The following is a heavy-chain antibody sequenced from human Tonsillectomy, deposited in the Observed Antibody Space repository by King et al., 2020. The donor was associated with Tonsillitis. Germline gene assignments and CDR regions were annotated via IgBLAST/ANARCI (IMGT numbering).Heavy chain of an antibody. CDR3: ARDRRYSGGWYYYYYGMDV. J-gene: IGHJ6*02. CDR2: ISYDGSNK. D-gene: IGHD6-19*01. Sequence: QLVQSGGGVVQPGRSLRLSCAASGFTFSSYAMHWVRQAPGKGLEWVAVISYDGSNKYYADSVKGRFTISRDNSKNTLYLQMNSLRAEDTAVYYCARDRRYSGGWYYYYYGMDVWGQGTTVTVSS. V-gene: IGHV3-30-3*01. CDR1: GFTFSSYA.